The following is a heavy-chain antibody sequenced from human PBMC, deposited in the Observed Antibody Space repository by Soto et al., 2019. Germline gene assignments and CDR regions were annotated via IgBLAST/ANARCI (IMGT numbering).Heavy chain of an antibody. J-gene: IGHJ4*02. D-gene: IGHD3-10*01. Sequence: SETLSLTCTVSGGSIGSGAYYWSWIRQPPGKDLEWIGYIYYSGSTYYNPSLKSRVTISVDTSKNQFSLKLRPVTAATTAVYYCAREVWFGEYYLDYWGQGTPVTVSS. CDR2: IYYSGST. V-gene: IGHV4-30-4*01. CDR1: GGSIGSGAYY. CDR3: AREVWFGEYYLDY.